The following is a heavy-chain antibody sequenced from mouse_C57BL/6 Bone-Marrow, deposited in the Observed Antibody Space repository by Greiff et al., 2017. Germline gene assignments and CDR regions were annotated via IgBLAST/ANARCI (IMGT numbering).Heavy chain of an antibody. V-gene: IGHV1-81*01. J-gene: IGHJ2*01. CDR2: IYPRSGNT. CDR1: GYTFTSYG. CDR3: ARDGDDYDVDY. D-gene: IGHD2-4*01. Sequence: QVQLQQSGAELARPGASVKLSCKASGYTFTSYGISWVKQRTGQGLEWIGEIYPRSGNTYYNEKFKGKATLTADKSSSTADMELRSLTSEDSAVYFCARDGDDYDVDYWGQGTTLTVSS.